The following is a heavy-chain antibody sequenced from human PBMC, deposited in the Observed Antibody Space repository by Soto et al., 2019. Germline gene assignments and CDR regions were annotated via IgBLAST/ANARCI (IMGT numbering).Heavy chain of an antibody. CDR2: ISGYNGDT. D-gene: IGHD2-8*01. CDR1: GYTFTRYG. J-gene: IGHJ6*02. V-gene: IGHV1-18*01. Sequence: APVKVSCKASGYTFTRYGLSWVRQTPGQGLEWMGWISGYNGDTKYAQKFQGRVTMTVDTSTTTAYMELRSLTSDDRAVYYCAKNGQPPYYYYGMDVWGQGTTVTVSS. CDR3: AKNGQPPYYYYGMDV.